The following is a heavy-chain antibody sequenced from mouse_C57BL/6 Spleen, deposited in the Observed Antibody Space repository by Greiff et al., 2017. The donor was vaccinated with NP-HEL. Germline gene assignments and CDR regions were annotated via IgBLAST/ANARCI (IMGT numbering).Heavy chain of an antibody. CDR1: GYAFSSSW. CDR2: IYPGDGDT. J-gene: IGHJ1*03. CDR3: AALYDGYSNWYFDV. D-gene: IGHD2-3*01. Sequence: QVQLQQSGPELVKPGASVKISCKASGYAFSSSWMNWVKQRPGKGLEWIGRIYPGDGDTNSNGKFKGKATLTADKSSSTAYMQLSSLTSEDSAVYFCAALYDGYSNWYFDVWGTGTTVTVSS. V-gene: IGHV1-82*01.